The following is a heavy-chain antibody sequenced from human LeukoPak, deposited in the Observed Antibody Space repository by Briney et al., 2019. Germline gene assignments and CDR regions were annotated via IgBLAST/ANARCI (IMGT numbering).Heavy chain of an antibody. V-gene: IGHV3-7*01. CDR2: INQDGSEK. J-gene: IGHJ6*02. Sequence: GGSLRLSCAASGFTFSSYAMSWVRQAPGKGLEWVANINQDGSEKYYVDSVKGRFTISRDNAKNSLYLQMNSLRAEDTAVYYCARVSGYCSSTSCPIQYYYGMDVWGQGTTVTVSS. D-gene: IGHD2-2*03. CDR1: GFTFSSYA. CDR3: ARVSGYCSSTSCPIQYYYGMDV.